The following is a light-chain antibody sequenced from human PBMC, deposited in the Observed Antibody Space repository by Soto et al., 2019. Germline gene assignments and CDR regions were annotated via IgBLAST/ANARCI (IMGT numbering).Light chain of an antibody. CDR2: EVT. V-gene: IGLV2-8*01. J-gene: IGLJ3*02. CDR3: SSYDARNNFYFV. CDR1: SSDVGGYNY. Sequence: QSVLTQPPSASGSPGQSVTISCTGTSSDVGGYNYVSWYQQYPGRAPKLMIYEVTKRPSGVPDRFSGSKSGNTASLTVSGLQSGVEADFYCSSYDARNNFYFVFGGGPKLPVL.